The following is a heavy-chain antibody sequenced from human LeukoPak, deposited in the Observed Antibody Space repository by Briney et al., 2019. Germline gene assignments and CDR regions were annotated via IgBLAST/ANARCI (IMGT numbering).Heavy chain of an antibody. V-gene: IGHV1-18*01. D-gene: IGHD2-2*01. CDR2: ISAYNGNT. Sequence: AASVKVSCKASGYTFTSYGISWVRQAPGQGLEWMGWISAYNGNTNYAQKFQGRVTMTRDTSISTAYMELSRLRSDDTAVYYCAARVVVPAANAFDIWGQGTMVTVSS. CDR1: GYTFTSYG. CDR3: AARVVVPAANAFDI. J-gene: IGHJ3*02.